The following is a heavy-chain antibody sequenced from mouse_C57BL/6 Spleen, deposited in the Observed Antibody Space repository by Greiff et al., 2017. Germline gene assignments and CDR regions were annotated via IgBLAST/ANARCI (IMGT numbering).Heavy chain of an antibody. D-gene: IGHD1-1*01. CDR3: ARLGYYCDSRYFDV. J-gene: IGHJ1*03. CDR1: RYAFSSYW. Sequence: QVQLQQSGAELVKPGASVKISCKASRYAFSSYWMNWVKQRPGKGLEWIGQIYPGDGDTNYNGKFKGKATLTADKSSSTAYMQLSSLTSEDSAVXFGARLGYYCDSRYFDVWGTGTTVTVSS. CDR2: IYPGDGDT. V-gene: IGHV1-80*01.